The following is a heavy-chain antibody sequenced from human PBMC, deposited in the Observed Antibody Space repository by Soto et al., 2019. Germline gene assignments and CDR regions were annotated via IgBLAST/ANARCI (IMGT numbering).Heavy chain of an antibody. CDR2: IVPIFGTT. V-gene: IGHV1-69*01. CDR3: ARPAEVIYHSHHHHNYALDI. CDR1: GGTFRRYS. Sequence: QVQLVQSGAEVKKPGSSVKVSCKASGGTFRRYSLTWVRQAPGQGLEWMGGIVPIFGTTNYAQKFQGRVTITAEESTSTSYMELWILRSEDTAVYYCARPAEVIYHSHHHHNYALDIWGQGTTVTVTS. D-gene: IGHD5-18*01. J-gene: IGHJ6*02.